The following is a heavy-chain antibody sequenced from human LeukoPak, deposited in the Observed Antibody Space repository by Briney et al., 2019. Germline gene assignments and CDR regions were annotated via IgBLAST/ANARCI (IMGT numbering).Heavy chain of an antibody. V-gene: IGHV4-34*01. Sequence: SETLSLTCAVYGGSFSTYYWSWIRQSPGKGLEWIAEINHRGDTNYNPSVKSRVTISVDTSKNQFSLKVNSLTAAETAVYYCARGPTISETGYFDYWGQGTLVTVSS. D-gene: IGHD1-1*01. CDR3: ARGPTISETGYFDY. CDR1: GGSFSTYY. J-gene: IGHJ4*03. CDR2: INHRGDT.